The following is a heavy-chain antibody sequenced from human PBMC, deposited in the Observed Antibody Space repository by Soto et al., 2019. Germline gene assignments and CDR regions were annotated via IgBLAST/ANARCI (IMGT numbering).Heavy chain of an antibody. CDR3: ATIDIVEKFDP. CDR1: GVACSYQY. V-gene: IGHV3-72*01. CDR2: IRNKPKNYST. J-gene: IGHJ5*02. Sequence: GGLLSLWCGSSGVACSYQYMDLVRKTPGKGLEWLGRIRNKPKNYSTEYAASVRGRFTISRDESNNLLYLQMSSLKTEDTAVYYCATIDIVEKFDPWGQGTLVT. D-gene: IGHD5-12*01.